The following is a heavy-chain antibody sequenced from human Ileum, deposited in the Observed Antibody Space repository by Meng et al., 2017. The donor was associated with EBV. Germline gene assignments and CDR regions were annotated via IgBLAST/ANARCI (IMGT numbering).Heavy chain of an antibody. J-gene: IGHJ4*02. CDR2: INHSGST. D-gene: IGHD3-10*01. Sequence: QGQLQQWGGGLLKPSETLSLTCAVYGGSFSGYYWSWIRQPPGKGLEWIGEINHSGSTNYNPSLKSRVTISVDTSKNQFSLKLSSVTAADTAVYYCARGNKVSDRGFDYWGQGTLVTVSS. CDR1: GGSFSGYY. V-gene: IGHV4-34*01. CDR3: ARGNKVSDRGFDY.